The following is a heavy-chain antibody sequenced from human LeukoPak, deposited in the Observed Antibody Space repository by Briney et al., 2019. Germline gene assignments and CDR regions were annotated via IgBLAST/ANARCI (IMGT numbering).Heavy chain of an antibody. CDR1: GFTFRTYS. CDR3: ARGSTYYDSSGQVPFDY. Sequence: GGSLRLSCAASGFTFRTYSMNWVRQAPGKGLEWVSYISSSSSTIYYADSVKGRFTISRDNAKNSLYLQMNSLRAEDTAVYYCARGSTYYDSSGQVPFDYWGQGTLVTVSS. J-gene: IGHJ4*02. D-gene: IGHD3-22*01. CDR2: ISSSSSTI. V-gene: IGHV3-48*01.